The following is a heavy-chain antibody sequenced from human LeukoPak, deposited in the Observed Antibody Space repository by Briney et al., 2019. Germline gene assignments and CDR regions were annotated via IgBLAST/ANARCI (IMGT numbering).Heavy chain of an antibody. CDR1: GFTFSNYN. Sequence: PGGSLRLSCAASGFTFSNYNMNWVRQAPGKGLEWVSTITRSNSYIYYADSVRGRFTISRDNAMNSLYLQMSSLRAEDTAVYYCARDDTTMILNLWGRGTLVTVSS. D-gene: IGHD3-22*01. V-gene: IGHV3-21*01. J-gene: IGHJ2*01. CDR3: ARDDTTMILNL. CDR2: ITRSNSYI.